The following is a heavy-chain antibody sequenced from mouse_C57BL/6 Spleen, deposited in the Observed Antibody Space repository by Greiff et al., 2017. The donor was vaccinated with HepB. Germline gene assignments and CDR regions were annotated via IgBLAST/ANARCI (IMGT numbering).Heavy chain of an antibody. J-gene: IGHJ3*01. CDR3: ARRGYSNYGAWFAY. CDR2: IDANSGGT. D-gene: IGHD2-5*01. V-gene: IGHV1-72*01. Sequence: QVQLQQSGAELVKPGASVKLSCKASGYTFTSYWMHWVKQRPGRGLEWIGRIDANSGGTKYNEKFKSKATLTVDKPSSTAYMQLSSLTSEDSAVYYCARRGYSNYGAWFAYWGQGTLVTVSA. CDR1: GYTFTSYW.